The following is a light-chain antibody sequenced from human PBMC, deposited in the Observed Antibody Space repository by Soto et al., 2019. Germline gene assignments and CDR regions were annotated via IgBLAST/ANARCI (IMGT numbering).Light chain of an antibody. CDR2: EVR. CDR3: GSWDSSLSAYV. V-gene: IGLV2-14*01. J-gene: IGLJ1*01. Sequence: QSALTQPASVSGSPGQSITISCTGTSSDVGGYNHVSWYQQHPGKAPKLIIYEVRNRPSGVSNRLSGSKSGTSATLGITGFQTGDEADYYCGSWDSSLSAYVFGTGTKLTVL. CDR1: SSDVGGYNH.